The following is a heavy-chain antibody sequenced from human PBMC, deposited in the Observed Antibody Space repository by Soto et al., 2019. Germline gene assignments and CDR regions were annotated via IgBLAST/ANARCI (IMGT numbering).Heavy chain of an antibody. D-gene: IGHD3-10*01. CDR3: ARSKIGYYGSGSIYGMDV. J-gene: IGHJ6*02. V-gene: IGHV4-34*01. Sequence: SETLSLTCAVYGGSFSGYYWSWIRQPPGKGLEWIGEINHSGSTNYNPSLKSRVTISVDTSKNQFSLKLSSVTAADTAVYCCARSKIGYYGSGSIYGMDVWGQGTTVTVSS. CDR2: INHSGST. CDR1: GGSFSGYY.